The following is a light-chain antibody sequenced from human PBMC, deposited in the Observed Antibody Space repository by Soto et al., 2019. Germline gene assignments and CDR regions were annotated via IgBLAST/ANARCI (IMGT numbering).Light chain of an antibody. CDR2: EVT. CDR1: TSDGVRYNF. Sequence: QSPLTQPPPASGSPGQSVTISCPGTTSDGVRYNFVSWYQQHPGKAPKLMIFEVTKRPSGVPDRFSGSKSGNTASLTVSGLQAEDEADYYCSSLAADHNNHYVFGTGTKVNVL. J-gene: IGLJ1*01. V-gene: IGLV2-8*01. CDR3: SSLAADHNNHYV.